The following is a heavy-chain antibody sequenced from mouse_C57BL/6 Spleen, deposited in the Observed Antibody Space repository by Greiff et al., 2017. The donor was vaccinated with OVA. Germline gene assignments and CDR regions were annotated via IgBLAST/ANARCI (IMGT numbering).Heavy chain of an antibody. CDR1: GYTFTSYW. V-gene: IGHV1-55*01. CDR3: ARGGDLDY. J-gene: IGHJ2*01. Sequence: VQLQQPGAELVKPGASVKMSCTASGYTFTSYWITWVQQRPGQGLEWIGVIYPGGGSTTSNEKFKGKATLTVDTSSSTAYMQHSSLASEDAAVYYCARGGDLDYWGQGTTLTVSS. CDR2: IYPGGGST.